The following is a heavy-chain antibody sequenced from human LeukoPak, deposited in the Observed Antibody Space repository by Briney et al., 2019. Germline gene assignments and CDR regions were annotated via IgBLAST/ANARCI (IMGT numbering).Heavy chain of an antibody. CDR2: IGTAGDT. Sequence: GSLRLSCAASGFTFSSYDMHWVRQATGKGLEWVSAIGTAGDTYYPGSVKGRFTISRENAKNSLYLQMNSLRAGDTAVYYCARVLSAHGAFDIWGQGTMVTVSS. CDR1: GFTFSSYD. V-gene: IGHV3-13*01. D-gene: IGHD3-10*01. J-gene: IGHJ3*02. CDR3: ARVLSAHGAFDI.